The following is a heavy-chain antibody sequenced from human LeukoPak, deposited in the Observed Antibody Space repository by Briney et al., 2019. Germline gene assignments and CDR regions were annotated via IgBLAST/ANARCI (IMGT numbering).Heavy chain of an antibody. J-gene: IGHJ4*02. D-gene: IGHD5-18*01. V-gene: IGHV4-59*11. CDR1: GASINSHY. CDR3: TRVLPGGYSYGAADS. CDR2: MYYTGST. Sequence: PSETLSLTCTVSGASINSHYWSWMRQPPGKGLKLIGYMYYTGSTNYNPSLKSRATISLDTSRSHFSLNLNSVTAADTAVYYCTRVLPGGYSYGAADSWGQGTLVIVSS.